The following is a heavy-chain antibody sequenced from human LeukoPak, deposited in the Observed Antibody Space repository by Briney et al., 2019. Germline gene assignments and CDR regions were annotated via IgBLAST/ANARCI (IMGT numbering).Heavy chain of an antibody. V-gene: IGHV4-39*07. CDR2: IYYSGST. D-gene: IGHD3-10*01. Sequence: PSETLSLTCTVSGGSISSSSYYWGWIRQPPGKGLEWIGSIYYSGSTYYNPSLKSRVTISVDTSKNQFSLKLSSVTAADTAVYYCARVGYGSGSDWGQGTLVTVSS. CDR1: GGSISSSSYY. J-gene: IGHJ4*02. CDR3: ARVGYGSGSD.